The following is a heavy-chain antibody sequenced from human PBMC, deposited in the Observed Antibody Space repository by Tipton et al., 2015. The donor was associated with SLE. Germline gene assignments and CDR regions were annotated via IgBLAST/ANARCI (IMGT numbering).Heavy chain of an antibody. Sequence: SLRLSCAASGFTFSTYAMSWVRQAPGKGLEWVSGINGRGGRISYADSVRGRSSISRDDTKNTLYLQMNSLRDEDTAVYYCAKDRQTLVASQYNWFDPWC. CDR3: AKDRQTLVASQYNWFDP. J-gene: IGHJ5*02. D-gene: IGHD4/OR15-4a*01. CDR1: GFTFSTYA. V-gene: IGHV3-23*01. CDR2: INGRGGRI.